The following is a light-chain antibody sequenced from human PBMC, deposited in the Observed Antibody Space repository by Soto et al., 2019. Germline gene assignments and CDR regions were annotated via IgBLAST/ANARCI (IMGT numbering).Light chain of an antibody. CDR3: QERSNWPPA. CDR2: DAF. CDR1: QSVSSY. V-gene: IGKV3-11*01. J-gene: IGKJ1*01. Sequence: EIVLTQSPATLSLSPGERATLSCRASQSVSSYLAWYQQKPGQAPRLLIYDAFNRATGIPARFSGSGSGTDFALTISSLEPEDFAVYYCQERSNWPPAFGQGNKVEIK.